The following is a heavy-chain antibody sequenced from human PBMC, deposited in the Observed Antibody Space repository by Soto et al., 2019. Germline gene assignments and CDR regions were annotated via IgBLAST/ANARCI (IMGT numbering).Heavy chain of an antibody. D-gene: IGHD2-8*02. CDR1: GVTVSNYG. V-gene: IGHV3-30*03. CDR3: TGEVASGY. J-gene: IGHJ4*02. Sequence: PGGSLRLSCAVSGVTVSNYGMHWVRQAPGKGLEWVAVISRDGGTKYYADSVKGRFTISRDNSRNTLFLEMNSLRSDEMAVYYCTGEVASGYWGQGTLVTVSS. CDR2: ISRDGGTK.